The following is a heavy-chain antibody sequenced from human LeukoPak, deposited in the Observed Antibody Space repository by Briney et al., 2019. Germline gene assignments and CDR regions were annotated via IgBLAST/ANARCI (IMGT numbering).Heavy chain of an antibody. V-gene: IGHV4-34*01. CDR1: GGSFSGHY. Sequence: SETLSLTCAVYGGSFSGHYWSWIRQPPGKGLEWIGEINHSGSTNYNPSLKSRVTISVDTSKNQFSLKLSSVTAADTAVYYCARGGKTGAEDYWGQGTLVTVSS. CDR2: INHSGST. J-gene: IGHJ4*02. CDR3: ARGGKTGAEDY. D-gene: IGHD2-8*02.